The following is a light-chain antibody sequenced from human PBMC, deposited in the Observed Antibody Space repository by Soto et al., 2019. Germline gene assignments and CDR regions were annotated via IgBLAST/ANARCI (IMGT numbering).Light chain of an antibody. CDR3: AKWDDSLRVYV. CDR1: NSRSGSNY. CDR2: RND. V-gene: IGLV1-47*01. Sequence: QSVLPQPPSASGTPGQRVTISCSTTNSRSGSNYVYWYQQLPGAAPKLLIYRNDQRPSGVPDRFSASKSGTSASLAISGLRSEDEADYFCAKWDDSLRVYVXGSGTKVTVL. J-gene: IGLJ1*01.